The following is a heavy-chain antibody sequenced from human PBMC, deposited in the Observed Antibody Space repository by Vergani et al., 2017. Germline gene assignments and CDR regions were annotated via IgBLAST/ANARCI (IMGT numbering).Heavy chain of an antibody. Sequence: EVQLVQSGAEVKKPGESLKISCKGSGYSFTRYWIGWVRQMPGKGLEWMGIIYPGDSDTRYSPSFQGQVTISADKSISTAYLQWSSLKASDTAMYYCARIAAAGHYYYYYYMDVWGKGTTVTVSS. CDR3: ARIAAAGHYYYYYYMDV. CDR1: GYSFTRYW. J-gene: IGHJ6*03. D-gene: IGHD6-13*01. CDR2: IYPGDSDT. V-gene: IGHV5-51*03.